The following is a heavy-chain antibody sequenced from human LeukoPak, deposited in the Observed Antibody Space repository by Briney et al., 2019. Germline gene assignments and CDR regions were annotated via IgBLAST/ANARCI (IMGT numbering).Heavy chain of an antibody. CDR1: GHTFTSYY. Sequence: APVKVSWKASGHTFTSYYMHWVRQAPGQGLEWMGIINPSGGSTSYAQKFQGRVTMTRDTSTSTVYMELSSLRSEDTAVYYCARERRGGFDYWGQGTLVTVSS. CDR3: ARERRGGFDY. V-gene: IGHV1-46*01. CDR2: INPSGGST. D-gene: IGHD3-16*01. J-gene: IGHJ4*02.